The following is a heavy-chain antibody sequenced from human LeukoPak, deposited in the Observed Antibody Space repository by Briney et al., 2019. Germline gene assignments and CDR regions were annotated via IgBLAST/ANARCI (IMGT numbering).Heavy chain of an antibody. CDR3: ARAPLDYGYPNHDAFDI. CDR2: ISSSSSYI. D-gene: IGHD4-17*01. J-gene: IGHJ3*02. Sequence: GGCLRLSCAASVFTFSSDRVSWVRQAPWKGLEWVSSISSSSSYIYFAASVKGRFTISRDNAKNSLYLQMSSLRAEDTAVYYCARAPLDYGYPNHDAFDIWGQGTMVTVSS. V-gene: IGHV3-21*01. CDR1: VFTFSSDR.